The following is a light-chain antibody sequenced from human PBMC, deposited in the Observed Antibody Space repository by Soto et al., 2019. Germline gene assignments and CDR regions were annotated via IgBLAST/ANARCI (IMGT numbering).Light chain of an antibody. CDR3: SSYTTIATLV. V-gene: IGLV2-14*03. CDR1: SSDVGAYNY. CDR2: DVT. J-gene: IGLJ2*01. Sequence: QSVLTQPASVSGSPGESITISCTGTSSDVGAYNYVSWYQHHPGEAPKLMIYDVTNRPLGVSDRFSGSKSGNTASLTISGCQYEVEGDYSCSSYTTIATLVFGGGTQLTVL.